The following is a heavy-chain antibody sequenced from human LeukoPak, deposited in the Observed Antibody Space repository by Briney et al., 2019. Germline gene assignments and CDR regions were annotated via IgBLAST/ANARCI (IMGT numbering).Heavy chain of an antibody. CDR3: ARFPASGEMAYYFDY. D-gene: IGHD5-24*01. CDR2: IYYSGST. Sequence: SETLSPTCTVSGGSISSYYWSWIRQPPGKGLEWIGYIYYSGSTNYNPSLKSRVTISVDTSKNQFSLKLSSVTAADTAVYYCARFPASGEMAYYFDYWGQGTLVTVSS. J-gene: IGHJ4*02. V-gene: IGHV4-59*01. CDR1: GGSISSYY.